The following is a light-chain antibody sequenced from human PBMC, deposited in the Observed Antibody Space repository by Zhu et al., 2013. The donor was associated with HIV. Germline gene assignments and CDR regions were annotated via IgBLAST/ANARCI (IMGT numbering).Light chain of an antibody. CDR3: QQRSNWPPLYT. J-gene: IGKJ2*01. V-gene: IGKV3-15*01. Sequence: EVVMTQSPATLSVSPGERATLSCRASQSVSSNLAWYQQKPGQAPRLLIYAASTRATGIPARFSGSGSGTEFTLTISSLQSEDFAIYYCQQRSNWPPLYTFGQGTKLEI. CDR2: AAS. CDR1: QSVSSN.